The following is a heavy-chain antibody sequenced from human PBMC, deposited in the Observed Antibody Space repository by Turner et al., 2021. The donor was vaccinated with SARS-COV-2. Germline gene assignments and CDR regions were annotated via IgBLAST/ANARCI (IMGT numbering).Heavy chain of an antibody. V-gene: IGHV3-66*02. CDR3: ARDLGGTSSLGGYFDY. CDR2: IYSGGST. Sequence: EVQLVESGGGLVQPGGSLRLSCAASGFTVSSNYMNWVRPAPGKGLAWVSVIYSGGSTYYADSVKGRFTISRDTSKNTLYLQMNSLRAEDTAVYYCARDLGGTSSLGGYFDYWGQGTLVTVSS. D-gene: IGHD2-2*01. CDR1: GFTVSSNY. J-gene: IGHJ4*02.